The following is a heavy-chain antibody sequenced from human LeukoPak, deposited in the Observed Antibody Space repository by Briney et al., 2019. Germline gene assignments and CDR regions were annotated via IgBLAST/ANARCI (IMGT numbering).Heavy chain of an antibody. D-gene: IGHD3-22*01. Sequence: GGSLRLSCAASGFTFSSYGMHWVCQAPGKGLEWVAFIRYDGSNKYYADSVKGRFTISRDNSKNTLYLQMNSLRAEDTAVYYCAKDFYDSSDWYEYSDYWGQGTLVTVSS. V-gene: IGHV3-30*02. J-gene: IGHJ4*02. CDR1: GFTFSSYG. CDR3: AKDFYDSSDWYEYSDY. CDR2: IRYDGSNK.